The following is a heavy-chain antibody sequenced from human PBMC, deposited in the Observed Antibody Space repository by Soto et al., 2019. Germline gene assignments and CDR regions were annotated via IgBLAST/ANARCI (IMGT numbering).Heavy chain of an antibody. J-gene: IGHJ4*02. D-gene: IGHD3-16*01. CDR3: ARGPSGGKVDS. CDR2: IYDGGRT. CDR1: GGSISTVDYW. Sequence: QVQLQESGPGLVKPSQTLSLTCTVSGGSISTVDYWWSWIRQSPDMGLEWIGHIYDGGRTYNNPSLESRVTMSVYAATRQLSLTLSAVSAADTAVYSCARGPSGGKVDSWCQGPLVTVSS. V-gene: IGHV4-30-4*01.